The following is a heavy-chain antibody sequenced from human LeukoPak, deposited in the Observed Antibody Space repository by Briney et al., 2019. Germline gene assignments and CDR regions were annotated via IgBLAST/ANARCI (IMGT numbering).Heavy chain of an antibody. J-gene: IGHJ5*02. V-gene: IGHV4-34*01. D-gene: IGHD6-13*01. Sequence: SETLSLTCAVYGGSFSGYYWSWIRQPPGKGLERIGEINHRGSTNYNPSLKSRVTISVDTSKNQFSLKLSSVTAADTAVYYCARVPGYSSRTNWFDPWGQGTLVTVSS. CDR1: GGSFSGYY. CDR3: ARVPGYSSRTNWFDP. CDR2: INHRGST.